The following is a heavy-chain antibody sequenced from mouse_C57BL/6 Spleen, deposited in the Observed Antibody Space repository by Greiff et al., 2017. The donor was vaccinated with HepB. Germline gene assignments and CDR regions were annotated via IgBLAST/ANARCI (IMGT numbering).Heavy chain of an antibody. CDR3: ARDWGDYYGSSWYFDV. CDR1: GISITTGNYR. J-gene: IGHJ1*03. V-gene: IGHV3-5*01. CDR2: IYYSGTI. Sequence: DVQLVESGPGLVKPSQTVFLTCTVTGISITTGNYRWSWIRQFPGNKLEWIGYIYYSGTITYNPSLTSRTTITRDTPKNQFFLEMNSLTAEDTATYYCARDWGDYYGSSWYFDVWGTGTTVTVSS. D-gene: IGHD1-1*01.